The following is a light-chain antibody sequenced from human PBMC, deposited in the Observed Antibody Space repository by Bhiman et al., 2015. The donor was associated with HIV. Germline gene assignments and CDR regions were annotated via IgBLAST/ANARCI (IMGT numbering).Light chain of an antibody. Sequence: QSVLTQPPSVSAAPGQKVTISCSGSSSNIGNNYVSWYQELPGTAPKLLIYENNKRPSGIPDRFSGSKSGTSATLDITGLQTGDEADYYCGTWDSRLANMVFGGGTKLTVL. CDR1: SSNIGNNY. V-gene: IGLV1-51*02. CDR2: ENN. J-gene: IGLJ2*01. CDR3: GTWDSRLANMV.